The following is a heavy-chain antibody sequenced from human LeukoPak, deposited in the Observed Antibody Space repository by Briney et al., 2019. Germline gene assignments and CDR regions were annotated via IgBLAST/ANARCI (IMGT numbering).Heavy chain of an antibody. CDR3: ARGRDSGSFIIDY. D-gene: IGHD3-10*01. CDR2: ISSDGTTE. J-gene: IGHJ4*02. V-gene: IGHV3-30-3*01. CDR1: GFTFASYA. Sequence: GGSLRLSCAGSGFTFASYAVHWVSQAPGKRLEWVAFISSDGTTEHYRDSVKGRFTLSRDNSKNTVSLQINSLGTEDTAVYYCARGRDSGSFIIDYWGQGTLVTVSS.